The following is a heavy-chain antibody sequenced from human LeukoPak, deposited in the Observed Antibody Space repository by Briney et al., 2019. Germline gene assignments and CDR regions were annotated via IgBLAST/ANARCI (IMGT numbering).Heavy chain of an antibody. Sequence: SETLSLACTVSGDSISGYYWSWIRQPPGKGLEWIAFIHSSETTNYNPSLKSRVSISVDTPNNQFSLNVNSVTAADTAVYYCARGGASSKWFDPWGQGTLVTVSS. D-gene: IGHD6-13*01. V-gene: IGHV4-59*01. J-gene: IGHJ5*02. CDR1: GDSISGYY. CDR2: IHSSETT. CDR3: ARGGASSKWFDP.